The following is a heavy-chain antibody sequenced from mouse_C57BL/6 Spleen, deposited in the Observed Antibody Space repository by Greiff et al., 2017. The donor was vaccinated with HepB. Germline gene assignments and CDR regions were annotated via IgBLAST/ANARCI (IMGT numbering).Heavy chain of an antibody. CDR1: GFTFSSYG. V-gene: IGHV5-6*02. Sequence: EVMLVESGGDLVKPGGSLKLSCAASGFTFSSYGMSWVRQTPDKRLEWVATISSGGSYTYYPDSVKGRFTISRDNAKNTLYLQMSSLKSEDTAMYYCARRRYDYDGSYFDYWGQGTTLTVSS. D-gene: IGHD2-4*01. J-gene: IGHJ2*01. CDR3: ARRRYDYDGSYFDY. CDR2: ISSGGSYT.